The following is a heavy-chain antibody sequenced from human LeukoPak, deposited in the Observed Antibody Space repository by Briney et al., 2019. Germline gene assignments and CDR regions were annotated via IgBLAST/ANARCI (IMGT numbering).Heavy chain of an antibody. CDR1: GFTFSNYY. D-gene: IGHD3-22*01. CDR2: ISGSSSYI. V-gene: IGHV3-21*01. Sequence: PGGSLRLSCAASGFTFSNYYMNWVRQAPGKGLEWVSSISGSSSYIYYADSVKGRFTISRDNAKNSLYLQMNSLRAEDTAVYYCARDVYDYDSSGFDPWGQGTLVTVSS. J-gene: IGHJ5*02. CDR3: ARDVYDYDSSGFDP.